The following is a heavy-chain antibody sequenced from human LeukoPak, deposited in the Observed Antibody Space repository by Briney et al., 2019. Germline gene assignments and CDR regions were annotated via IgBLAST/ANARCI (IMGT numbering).Heavy chain of an antibody. Sequence: GGSLRLSCAASGFTFSRNAMNWVCQALEKGLEWGSAISGSGDSTYYADSVKGRFTISRDNSKSTLYLQMNSLRAEDTAVYYCAFGRNGGINYFDFWGQGTLVTVSS. CDR3: AFGRNGGINYFDF. J-gene: IGHJ4*02. D-gene: IGHD2-8*01. CDR1: GFTFSRNA. CDR2: ISGSGDST. V-gene: IGHV3-23*01.